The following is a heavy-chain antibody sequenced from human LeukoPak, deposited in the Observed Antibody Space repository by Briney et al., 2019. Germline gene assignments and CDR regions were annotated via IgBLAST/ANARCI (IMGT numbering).Heavy chain of an antibody. J-gene: IGHJ4*02. CDR2: IGTGGDDI. Sequence: GGSLRLSCAASGFIFRSYSLNWVRQSPGQGLEWISYIGTGGDDIYYADSVRGRFTISRDNAKNSVDLRMNSLRVEDTAVYYCVRRGQGRDDYFDYWGQGTLVTVSS. D-gene: IGHD3-10*01. V-gene: IGHV3-21*05. CDR3: VRRGQGRDDYFDY. CDR1: GFIFRSYS.